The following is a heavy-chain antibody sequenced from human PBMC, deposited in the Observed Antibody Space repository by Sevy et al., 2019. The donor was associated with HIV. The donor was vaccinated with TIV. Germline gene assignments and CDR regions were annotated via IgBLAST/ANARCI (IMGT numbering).Heavy chain of an antibody. CDR1: GFTFSSYG. Sequence: GGSLRLSCAASGFTFSSYGMHWVRHAPGKGLEWVAVISYDGSNKYYADSVKGRFTNCRDNSKNTPYRQMNSLRAEDTAVYYCAKPIAYDYVWGSYRYAFDYWGQGTLVTVSS. CDR3: AKPIAYDYVWGSYRYAFDY. J-gene: IGHJ4*02. V-gene: IGHV3-30*18. CDR2: ISYDGSNK. D-gene: IGHD3-16*02.